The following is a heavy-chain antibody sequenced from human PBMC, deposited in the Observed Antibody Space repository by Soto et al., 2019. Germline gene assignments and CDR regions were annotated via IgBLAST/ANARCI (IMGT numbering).Heavy chain of an antibody. V-gene: IGHV1-18*04. D-gene: IGHD2-2*01. J-gene: IGHJ6*02. Sequence: QVPLVQSGAEVKKPGASVKGSCKASGFTFTSYGISWVPQAPGQGLGWMGWISAYNGNTNYAQKLQGRVTMTTDTSTSTAYMELRSLRSDDTAVYYCARDPFDIVVVPAGYGMDVWGQGTTVTVSS. CDR3: ARDPFDIVVVPAGYGMDV. CDR1: GFTFTSYG. CDR2: ISAYNGNT.